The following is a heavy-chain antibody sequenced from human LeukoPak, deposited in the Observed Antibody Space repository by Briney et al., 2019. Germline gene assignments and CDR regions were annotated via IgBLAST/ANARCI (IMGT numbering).Heavy chain of an antibody. D-gene: IGHD1-26*01. CDR1: GYTLTELS. Sequence: ASVKVSCKVSGYTLTELSMHWVRQAPGKGLEWMGGFDPEDGETIYAQKFQGRVTMAEDTSTDTAYMELSSLRSEDTAVYYCATESYSGSYLYAFDIWGQGTMVTVSS. J-gene: IGHJ3*02. CDR2: FDPEDGET. CDR3: ATESYSGSYLYAFDI. V-gene: IGHV1-24*01.